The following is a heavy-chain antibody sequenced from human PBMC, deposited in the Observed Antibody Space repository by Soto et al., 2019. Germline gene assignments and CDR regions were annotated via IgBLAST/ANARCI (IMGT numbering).Heavy chain of an antibody. D-gene: IGHD1-1*01. CDR3: TRRANLDDAFDI. CDR1: GFTFSGSA. Sequence: GGSLRLSCAASGFTFSGSAMHWVRQASGKGLEWVGRIRSKANSYAAAYAASVKGRFTISRDDSKNTAYLQMNSLKTEDTAVYYCTRRANLDDAFDIRGHGTMVTV. V-gene: IGHV3-73*01. CDR2: IRSKANSYAA. J-gene: IGHJ3*02.